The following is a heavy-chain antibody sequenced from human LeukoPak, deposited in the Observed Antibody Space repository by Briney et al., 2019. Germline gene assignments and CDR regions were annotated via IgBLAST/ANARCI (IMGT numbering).Heavy chain of an antibody. CDR3: ARGRGYGDYVGAFDI. Sequence: PSETLSLTCAVYGGSFSGYYWSWIRQPPGKGLEWIGEINHSGSTNSNPSPKSRVTLSIDTSKNQFSLKRSSVTAADTAVYYCARGRGYGDYVGAFDIWGQGTMVTVSS. D-gene: IGHD4-17*01. V-gene: IGHV4-34*01. CDR1: GGSFSGYY. J-gene: IGHJ3*02. CDR2: INHSGST.